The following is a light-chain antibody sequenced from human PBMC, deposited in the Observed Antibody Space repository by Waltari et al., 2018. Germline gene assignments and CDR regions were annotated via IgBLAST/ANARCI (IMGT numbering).Light chain of an antibody. J-gene: IGKJ2*01. CDR3: QQYYSTPYT. CDR1: QGISNS. CDR2: ASS. Sequence: DIQMTQSPSSLSASLGDRVTIACRASQGISNSLAWYQQRPGKAPKLLLFASSRLQSGVPSRFSGSGSGTDYTLSISSLQSEDFATYYCQQYYSTPYTFGLGTKLEIQ. V-gene: IGKV1-NL1*01.